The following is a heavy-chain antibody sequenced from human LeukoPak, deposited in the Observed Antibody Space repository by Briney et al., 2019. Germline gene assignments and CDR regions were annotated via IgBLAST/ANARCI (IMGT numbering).Heavy chain of an antibody. V-gene: IGHV4-59*11. CDR1: GGSISSHY. D-gene: IGHD6-13*01. CDR2: IYYSGST. J-gene: IGHJ5*02. CDR3: ARADSSSWYWFDP. Sequence: SETLSLTCTVSGGSISSHYWSWIRQPPGEGLEWIGYIYYSGSTNYNPSLKSRVTISVDTSKNQFSLKLSSVTAADTAVYYCARADSSSWYWFDPWGQGTLVTVSS.